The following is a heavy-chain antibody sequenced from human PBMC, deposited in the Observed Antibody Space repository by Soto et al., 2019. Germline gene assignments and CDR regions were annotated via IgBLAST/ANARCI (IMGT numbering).Heavy chain of an antibody. J-gene: IGHJ6*02. Sequence: AASVKVSCKASGDTFSSYSITWVRPAPGQGLEWMVGIIPVFGSANYAQKFQGRVTITADESTSTAYMELSSLRSQDTAVYFCARDDGWNYRYYDMEVWGQGSTVTVSS. CDR3: ARDDGWNYRYYDMEV. V-gene: IGHV1-69*13. CDR1: GDTFSSYS. CDR2: IIPVFGSA. D-gene: IGHD1-7*01.